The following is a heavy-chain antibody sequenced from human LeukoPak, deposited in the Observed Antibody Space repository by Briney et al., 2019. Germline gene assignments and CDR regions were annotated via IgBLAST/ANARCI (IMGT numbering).Heavy chain of an antibody. CDR2: IYHSGST. D-gene: IGHD4-23*01. V-gene: IGHV4-30-2*01. J-gene: IGHJ4*02. CDR3: ARGGNPRIDY. CDR1: GGSISSGGYS. Sequence: SETLSLTCAVSGGSISSGGYSWSWIRQPPGKGLEWIGYIYHSGSTYYNPSLKSRVTISVDTSKNQFSLKLSSVTAADTAVYYCARGGNPRIDYWGQGTLVTVSS.